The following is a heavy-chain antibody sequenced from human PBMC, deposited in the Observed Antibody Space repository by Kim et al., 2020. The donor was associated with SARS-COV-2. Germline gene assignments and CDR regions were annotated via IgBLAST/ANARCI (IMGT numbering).Heavy chain of an antibody. D-gene: IGHD2-15*01. CDR1: GYSLSELS. CDR2: YDPEPGET. V-gene: IGHV1-24*01. J-gene: IGHJ4*02. CDR3: ASGYSSVGGDY. Sequence: ASVKVSCKVSGYSLSELSIHWVRQAPGEGLEWMGGYDPEPGETIFAQKFQGRVTMTGDTSTDTAYMELSSLRSEDTAVYYCASGYSSVGGDYWGQGTLVTVSS.